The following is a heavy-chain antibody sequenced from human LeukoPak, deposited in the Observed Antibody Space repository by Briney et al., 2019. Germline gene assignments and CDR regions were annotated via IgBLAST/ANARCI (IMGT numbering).Heavy chain of an antibody. Sequence: PSETLSLTCTVSGGSISSYYWSWIRQPPGKGLEWIGYIYTSGSTNYNPSLKSRVTISVDTSKDQFSLKLSSVTAADTAVCYCASTNYYDSSGYYYGANWFDPWGQGTLVTVSS. V-gene: IGHV4-4*09. CDR3: ASTNYYDSSGYYYGANWFDP. J-gene: IGHJ5*02. CDR1: GGSISSYY. CDR2: IYTSGST. D-gene: IGHD3-22*01.